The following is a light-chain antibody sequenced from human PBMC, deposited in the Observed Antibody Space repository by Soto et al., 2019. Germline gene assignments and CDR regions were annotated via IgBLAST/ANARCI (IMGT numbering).Light chain of an antibody. V-gene: IGLV1-40*01. CDR2: GNN. CDR3: QSYDSTLSGLYV. CDR1: SANIGAGSD. J-gene: IGLJ1*01. Sequence: QSVLTQPPSMSGAPGQRVTISCTGTSANIGAGSDVHWYQQLPGMAPKLLIYGNNKRPSGVPDRFSGSKSGTSASLAITGLQAEDEADYYCQSYDSTLSGLYVLGTGTKVTVL.